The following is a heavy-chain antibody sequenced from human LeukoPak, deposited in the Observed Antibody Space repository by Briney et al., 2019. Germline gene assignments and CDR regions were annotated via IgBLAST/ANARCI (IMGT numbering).Heavy chain of an antibody. J-gene: IGHJ4*02. CDR1: GGTFSSYA. CDR3: ARDRDGSGSYGY. V-gene: IGHV1-69*05. D-gene: IGHD3-10*01. Sequence: SVKVSCKASGGTFSSYAISWVRQAPGQGLERMGGIIPIFGTANYAQKFQGRVTITTDESTSTAYMELSSLRSEDTAVYYCARDRDGSGSYGYWGQGTLVTVSS. CDR2: IIPIFGTA.